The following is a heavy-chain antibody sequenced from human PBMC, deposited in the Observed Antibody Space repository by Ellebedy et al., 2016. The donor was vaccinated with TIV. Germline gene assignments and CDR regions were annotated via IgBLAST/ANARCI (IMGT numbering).Heavy chain of an antibody. CDR3: ARDAVQRYFYGVGV. CDR2: VSHDGSSN. V-gene: IGHV3-30*03. D-gene: IGHD1-1*01. Sequence: GGSLRLSCAASGFTFSSYGMHWVRQAPGKGLEWVALVSHDGSSNYYADSVKGRFTISRDNSKNTLSLQMNSLRGEDSAVYYCARDAVQRYFYGVGVWGQGTTVTVSS. CDR1: GFTFSSYG. J-gene: IGHJ6*02.